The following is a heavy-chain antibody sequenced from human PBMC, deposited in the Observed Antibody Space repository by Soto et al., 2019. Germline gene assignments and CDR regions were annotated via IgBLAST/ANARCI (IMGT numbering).Heavy chain of an antibody. V-gene: IGHV3-48*01. CDR2: ISTSSSTX. Sequence: EVQLVESGGGLVQPGGSLRLSCAASGFTISSYNMNWVRQXPGKGLEWVSYISTSSSTXYYADSVKGRTTISRDNAKXXXXXXXXXXXXXXXXXXXXXXXXXXXXXXXAVDYWGQGTLVTVSS. CDR3: XXXXXXXXXXXAVDY. CDR1: GFTISSYN. J-gene: IGHJ4*02.